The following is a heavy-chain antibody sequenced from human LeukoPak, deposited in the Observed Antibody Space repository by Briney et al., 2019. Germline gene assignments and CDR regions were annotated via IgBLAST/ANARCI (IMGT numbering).Heavy chain of an antibody. V-gene: IGHV4-34*01. CDR1: GGSFSGYY. CDR2: INHSGST. CDR3: ARGPEAEYYYDSSSYPGIDY. D-gene: IGHD3-22*01. Sequence: SETLSLTCAVYGGSFSGYYWSWIRQPPGKGLEWIGEINHSGSTNYNPSLKSRVTISVDTSKNQFSLKLSSVTAADTAVYYCARGPEAEYYYDSSSYPGIDYWGQGTLVTVSS. J-gene: IGHJ4*02.